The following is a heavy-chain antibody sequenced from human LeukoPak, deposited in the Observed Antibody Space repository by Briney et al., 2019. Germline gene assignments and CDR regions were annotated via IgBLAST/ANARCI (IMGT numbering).Heavy chain of an antibody. V-gene: IGHV1-18*01. CDR3: AREPIIAAAGEH. D-gene: IGHD6-13*01. Sequence: ASVKVSCKASGYTFTSYGISWVRRTPGQGLEWMGWISAYNGNTNYAQKLQGRVTMTTDTSTSTAYMELRSLRSDDTAVYYCAREPIIAAAGEHWGQGTLVTVSS. CDR2: ISAYNGNT. J-gene: IGHJ1*01. CDR1: GYTFTSYG.